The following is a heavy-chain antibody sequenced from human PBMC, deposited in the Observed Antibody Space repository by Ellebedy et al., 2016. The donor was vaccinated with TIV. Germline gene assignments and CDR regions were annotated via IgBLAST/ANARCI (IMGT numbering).Heavy chain of an antibody. V-gene: IGHV3-73*01. J-gene: IGHJ5*02. CDR2: IRSKVNSYAT. CDR3: SRRGSGSSQGFNP. D-gene: IGHD1-26*01. Sequence: GGSLRLSXAASGFTFSGSAMHWVRQASGKGLEWVGRIRSKVNSYATAYTASVKGRFTISRDDSKNTAYLQMNSLKTEDTAVYYCSRRGSGSSQGFNPWGQGTLVTVSS. CDR1: GFTFSGSA.